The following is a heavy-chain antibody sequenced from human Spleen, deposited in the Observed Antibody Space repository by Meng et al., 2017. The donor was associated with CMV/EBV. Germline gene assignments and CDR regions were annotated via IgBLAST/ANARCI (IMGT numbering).Heavy chain of an antibody. CDR3: AKQVGYFDS. V-gene: IGHV3-23*01. Sequence: LRLSCSASGFTFSRNAMSWVRQAPGKVLEWVSSISGFGDYTYYPDSVKGRFTISRDNSKNTLYLQINSLRAEDTAVYYCAKQVGYFDSWGQGTLVTVSS. J-gene: IGHJ4*02. CDR1: GFTFSRNA. D-gene: IGHD1-26*01. CDR2: ISGFGDYT.